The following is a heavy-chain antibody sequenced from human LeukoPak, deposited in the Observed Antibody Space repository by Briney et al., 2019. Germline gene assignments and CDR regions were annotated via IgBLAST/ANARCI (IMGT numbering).Heavy chain of an antibody. CDR2: IYYSGST. CDR3: ARDVVVVPAAREGWFDP. V-gene: IGHV4-30-4*01. Sequence: SETLSLTCTVSGGSISSGDYYWSWICQPPGKGLEWIGYIYYSGSTYYNPSLKSRVTISVDTSKNQFSLKLSSVTAADTAVYYCARDVVVVPAAREGWFDPWGQGTLVTVSS. CDR1: GGSISSGDYY. J-gene: IGHJ5*02. D-gene: IGHD2-2*01.